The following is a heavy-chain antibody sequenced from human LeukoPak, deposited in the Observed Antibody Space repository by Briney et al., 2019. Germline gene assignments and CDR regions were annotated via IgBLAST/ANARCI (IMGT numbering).Heavy chain of an antibody. CDR3: ARVSRFGGGAFDI. D-gene: IGHD3-10*01. Sequence: GGSLRLSCAASGFPFRSYDMNWVRQAPGKGLEWVANIKQDGSEKYYVDSVKGRFTISRDNVKNSLYLQMNSLRAEDTAVYYCARVSRFGGGAFDIWGQGTMVTVSS. J-gene: IGHJ3*02. V-gene: IGHV3-7*01. CDR1: GFPFRSYD. CDR2: IKQDGSEK.